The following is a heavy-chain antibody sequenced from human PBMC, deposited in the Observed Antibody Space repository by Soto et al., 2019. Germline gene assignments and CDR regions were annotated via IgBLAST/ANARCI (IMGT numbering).Heavy chain of an antibody. V-gene: IGHV3-9*01. D-gene: IGHD6-6*01. J-gene: IGHJ6*02. Sequence: SQRLSYAASGFTFDDYAMHWVRQTPGKGLEWVSGISWNSGSIGYADSVKGRFTISRDNAKNSLYLQMNSLRAEDTALYYCAKDKRGIAARYYGMDVWGQGTTVTVSS. CDR2: ISWNSGSI. CDR1: GFTFDDYA. CDR3: AKDKRGIAARYYGMDV.